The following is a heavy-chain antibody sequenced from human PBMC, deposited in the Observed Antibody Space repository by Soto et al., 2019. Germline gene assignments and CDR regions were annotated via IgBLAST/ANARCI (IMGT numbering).Heavy chain of an antibody. V-gene: IGHV3-48*01. Sequence: TGGSLSLSCAASGFTFSTYSMNWVRPAPGKGLGWVSSISSSSTIYYADSVKGRFTISRDNAKNSLYLQMNSLRAEDTAVYYCARDYSSYGPFDYWGQGTLVTVSS. CDR2: ISSSSTI. D-gene: IGHD5-18*01. CDR3: ARDYSSYGPFDY. J-gene: IGHJ4*02. CDR1: GFTFSTYS.